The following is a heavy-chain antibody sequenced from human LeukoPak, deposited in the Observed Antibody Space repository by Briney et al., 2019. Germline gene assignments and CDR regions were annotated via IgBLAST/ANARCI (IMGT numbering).Heavy chain of an antibody. V-gene: IGHV1-2*02. Sequence: ASVKVSCKASGYTFTGYYMHWVRQAPGQGLERMGWINPNSGGTNYAQKFQGRVTMTRDTSISTAYMELSRLRSDDTAVYYCARDLGYALDLGTTVTTEYYFDYWGQGTLVTVSS. J-gene: IGHJ4*02. D-gene: IGHD4-17*01. CDR2: INPNSGGT. CDR3: ARDLGYALDLGTTVTTEYYFDY. CDR1: GYTFTGYY.